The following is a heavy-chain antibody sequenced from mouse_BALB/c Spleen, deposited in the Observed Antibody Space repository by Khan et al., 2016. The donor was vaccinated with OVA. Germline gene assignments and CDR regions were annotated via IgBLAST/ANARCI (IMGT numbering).Heavy chain of an antibody. V-gene: IGHV3-2*02. J-gene: IGHJ2*01. CDR2: ISYSGVT. CDR1: GYSITSGYA. D-gene: IGHD1-1*01. Sequence: EVELVESGPGLVKPSQSLSLTCTVTGYSITSGYAWNWIRQFPGNKLEWMGYISYSGVTSYTPSLKSRISLTREPSKNQFFLQLNSVTTEDTATCCWARGNYYGYYIGFWGQGATLTVSS. CDR3: ARGNYYGYYIGF.